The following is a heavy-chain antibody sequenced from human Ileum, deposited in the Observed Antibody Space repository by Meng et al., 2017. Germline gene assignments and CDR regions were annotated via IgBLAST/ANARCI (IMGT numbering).Heavy chain of an antibody. Sequence: VHLQGAGPGLVKPSQTLSLTCTVSGGSISGGHYFWSWIRQPPEKGLEWIGYIYHSGVTYYSPSLKSRLTISVDTSKNQFSLKLSSVTAADTAIYYCARGVVTYYDSSTLTWFDPWGQGALVTVSS. V-gene: IGHV4-31*03. CDR1: GGSISGGHYF. D-gene: IGHD3-22*01. CDR3: ARGVVTYYDSSTLTWFDP. J-gene: IGHJ5*02. CDR2: IYHSGVT.